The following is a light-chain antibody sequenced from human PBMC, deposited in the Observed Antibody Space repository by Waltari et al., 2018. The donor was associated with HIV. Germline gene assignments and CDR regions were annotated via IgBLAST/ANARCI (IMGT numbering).Light chain of an antibody. CDR3: QQYHRHPHT. CDR1: QTLLYTSNNKNY. CDR2: WAC. V-gene: IGKV4-1*01. J-gene: IGKJ4*01. Sequence: DILMTQSPDFLAVSLGERSTISCRARQTLLYTSNNKNYLAWYPQKPGQPPKLLFYWACTRRSGVADRFSGSGSGKNFTLPIDKQEAEDVATDYCQQYHRHPHTVGGGTKVGL.